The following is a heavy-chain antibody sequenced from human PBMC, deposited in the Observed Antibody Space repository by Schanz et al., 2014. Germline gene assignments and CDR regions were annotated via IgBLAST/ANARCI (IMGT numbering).Heavy chain of an antibody. CDR1: GFTFSTST. J-gene: IGHJ3*02. CDR3: AKGRFGELSAFDI. V-gene: IGHV3-23*04. Sequence: EVQLVESGGGLVQPGGSLRLSCAASGFTFSTSTMHWVRQAPGKGLEWVSSISSGGGSTYYADSVKGRFTISRDNSKNTLYLQMNSLRAEDTAVYYCAKGRFGELSAFDIWGQGTMXTVSS. D-gene: IGHD3-10*01. CDR2: ISSGGGST.